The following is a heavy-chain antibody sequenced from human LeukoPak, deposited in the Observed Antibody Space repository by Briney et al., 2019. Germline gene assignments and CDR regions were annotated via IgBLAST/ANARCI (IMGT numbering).Heavy chain of an antibody. CDR3: VQDSYAISSSGSTFAY. Sequence: GRSLRLSCVGSGFIFEDYAMHWVRHAPGKGLEWVSSITWNSGNVGYADSVKGRFSISRDNAKNSLYLQMNSLRSEDMAAYYCVQDSYAISSSGSTFAYWGQGTPVTVSS. V-gene: IGHV3-9*03. CDR1: GFIFEDYA. CDR2: ITWNSGNV. D-gene: IGHD2-2*01. J-gene: IGHJ4*02.